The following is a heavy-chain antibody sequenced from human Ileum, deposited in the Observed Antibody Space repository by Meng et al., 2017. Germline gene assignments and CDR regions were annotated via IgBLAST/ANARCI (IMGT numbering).Heavy chain of an antibody. CDR1: GGAINSSSYY. CDR3: ARVRVGATSGARYFDY. J-gene: IGHJ4*02. Sequence: SETLSLTCTVSGGAINSSSYYWGWIRQPPGKGLEWFGSIYYSGNTYYKSSLKSRVTISVDTSKNQFSLELSSVTAADTAVYSCARVRVGATSGARYFDYWGQGTLVTVSS. D-gene: IGHD1-26*01. V-gene: IGHV4-39*07. CDR2: IYYSGNT.